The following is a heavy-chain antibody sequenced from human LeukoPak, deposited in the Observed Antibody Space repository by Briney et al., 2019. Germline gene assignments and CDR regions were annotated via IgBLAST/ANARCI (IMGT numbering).Heavy chain of an antibody. Sequence: GGSLRLSRARSEFTLPTYLMSWVRQAPGKGLGWVGSISGGVATTDYADSVKGRFTISRDNVNKTLYLEMSSRRAEDTAVYFCAKDPRAMGPYFFDYWGQGTLVTVSS. CDR2: ISGGVATT. J-gene: IGHJ4*02. V-gene: IGHV3-23*01. D-gene: IGHD2-21*01. CDR1: EFTLPTYL. CDR3: AKDPRAMGPYFFDY.